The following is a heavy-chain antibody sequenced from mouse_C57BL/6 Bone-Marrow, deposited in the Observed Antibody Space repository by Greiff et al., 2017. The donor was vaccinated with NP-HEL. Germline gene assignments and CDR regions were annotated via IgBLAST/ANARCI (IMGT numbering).Heavy chain of an antibody. V-gene: IGHV1-80*01. CDR1: GYAFSSYW. CDR3: ARSAYYYGFMDY. Sequence: QVQLQQSGAELVKPGASVKISCKASGYAFSSYWMNWVKQRPGKGLEWIGQIYPGDGDTNYNGKFKGKATLTADKSSSTAYMQLSSLTSEDSAVYCCARSAYYYGFMDYWGQGTSVTVSS. J-gene: IGHJ4*01. CDR2: IYPGDGDT. D-gene: IGHD1-1*01.